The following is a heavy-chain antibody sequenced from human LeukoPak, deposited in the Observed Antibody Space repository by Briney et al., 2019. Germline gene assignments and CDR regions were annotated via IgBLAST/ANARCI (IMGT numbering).Heavy chain of an antibody. Sequence: GGSLRLSCAASGFTFSKYWMNWVRQAPGKGLEWVANIKEDGDEKKYVDSVKGRFTISRDNAKESLYLQMNSLRDEDTAVYYCATDGRGAGSPYNLFDPWGQGTLVIVSS. CDR2: IKEDGDEK. CDR3: ATDGRGAGSPYNLFDP. J-gene: IGHJ5*01. V-gene: IGHV3-7*01. D-gene: IGHD6-19*01. CDR1: GFTFSKYW.